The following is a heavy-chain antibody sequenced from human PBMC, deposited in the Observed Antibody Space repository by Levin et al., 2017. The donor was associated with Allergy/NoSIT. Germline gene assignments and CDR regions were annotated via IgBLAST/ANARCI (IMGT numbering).Heavy chain of an antibody. CDR3: AKDLTPASYSSSWYDY. J-gene: IGHJ4*02. V-gene: IGHV3-30*18. D-gene: IGHD6-13*01. CDR1: GFTFSSYG. Sequence: GGSLRLSCAASGFTFSSYGMHWVRQAPGKGLEWVAVISYDGSNKYYADSVKGRFTISRDNSKNTLYLQMNSLRAEDTAVYYCAKDLTPASYSSSWYDYWGQGTLVTVSS. CDR2: ISYDGSNK.